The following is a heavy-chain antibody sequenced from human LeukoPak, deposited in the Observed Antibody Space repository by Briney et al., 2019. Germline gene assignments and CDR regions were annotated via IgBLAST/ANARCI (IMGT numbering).Heavy chain of an antibody. V-gene: IGHV4-59*01. J-gene: IGHJ3*02. Sequence: SETLSLTCTVSGGSISSYYWSWIRRPPGKGLEWIGYIYYSGSTNYNPSLKSRVTISVDTSKNQFSLKLSSVTAADTAVYYCARDNKGQREAFDIWGQGTMVTVSS. CDR3: ARDNKGQREAFDI. D-gene: IGHD2/OR15-2a*01. CDR2: IYYSGST. CDR1: GGSISSYY.